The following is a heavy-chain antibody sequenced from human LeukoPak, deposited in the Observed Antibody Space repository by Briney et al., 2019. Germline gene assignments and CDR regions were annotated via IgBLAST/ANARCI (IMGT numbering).Heavy chain of an antibody. CDR2: INHSGST. Sequence: PSETLSLTCAVYGGSFSGYYWSWIRQPPGKGLEWIGEINHSGSTNYNPSLKSRVTISVDTSKNQFSLKLSSVTAADTAVYYSARGARRATVTTKPMDVWGQGTTVTVSS. D-gene: IGHD4-17*01. V-gene: IGHV4-34*01. CDR1: GGSFSGYY. J-gene: IGHJ6*02. CDR3: ARGARRATVTTKPMDV.